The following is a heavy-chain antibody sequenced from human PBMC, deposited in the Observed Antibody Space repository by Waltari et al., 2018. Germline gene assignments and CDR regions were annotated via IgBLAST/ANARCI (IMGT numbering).Heavy chain of an antibody. D-gene: IGHD3-22*01. V-gene: IGHV1-3*01. CDR1: GYTFTSYA. J-gene: IGHJ4*02. Sequence: QVQLVQSGAEVKKPGASVKVSCKASGYTFTSYAMHWVRQAPGQRLEWMGWINAGNGNTEYSQKFQGRVTITRDTSASTAYMELSSLRSEDTAVYYCARPYYYDSSGYLSYFDYWGQGTLVTVSS. CDR2: INAGNGNT. CDR3: ARPYYYDSSGYLSYFDY.